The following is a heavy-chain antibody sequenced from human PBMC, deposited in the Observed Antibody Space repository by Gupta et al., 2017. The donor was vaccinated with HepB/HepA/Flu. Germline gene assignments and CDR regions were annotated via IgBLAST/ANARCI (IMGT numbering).Heavy chain of an antibody. CDR3: ARDNYPIYYYGSGSYMAHNWFDP. CDR2: ISAYNGNT. D-gene: IGHD3-10*01. CDR1: GYTFTNYG. Sequence: QVQLVQSGAEVKKPGASVKVSCKASGYTFTNYGISWVRQAPGQGLEWMGWISAYNGNTNYAQKLQGRVTMTTDTSTSTAYMELRSLRSDDTAVYYCARDNYPIYYYGSGSYMAHNWFDPWGQGTLVTVSS. J-gene: IGHJ5*02. V-gene: IGHV1-18*01.